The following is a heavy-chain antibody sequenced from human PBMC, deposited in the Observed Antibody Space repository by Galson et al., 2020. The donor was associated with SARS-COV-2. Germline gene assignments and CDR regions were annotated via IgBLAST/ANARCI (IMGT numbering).Heavy chain of an antibody. D-gene: IGHD6-13*01. CDR1: GFIFSDYA. CDR3: LAVSSTRQNY. V-gene: IGHV3-64D*09. CDR2: LSPTAGTS. Sequence: GGSLRLSCSASGFIFSDYAMHWVRQAPGQGLQYVSALSPTAGTSFYVDSVNGRFTMSRDNSKNTFYLQMTDLRVEDTGFYYCLAVSSTRQNYRGQGTLVAVSS. J-gene: IGHJ4*02.